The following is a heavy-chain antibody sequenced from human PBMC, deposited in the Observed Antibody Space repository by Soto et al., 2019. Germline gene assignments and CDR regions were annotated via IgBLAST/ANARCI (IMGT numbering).Heavy chain of an antibody. CDR1: AGSSRTYY. J-gene: IGHJ4*02. V-gene: IGHV4-59*12. Sequence: PSETLSLTCSVSAGSSRTYYLHWIRQPPGKGLEWIGFISYTGSTNYSPALKTRVTISVDKSKNQFSLKLSSVTAADTAVYYCARVYMVRGTIIRYFDYWGQGTLVTVSS. CDR3: ARVYMVRGTIIRYFDY. CDR2: ISYTGST. D-gene: IGHD3-10*01.